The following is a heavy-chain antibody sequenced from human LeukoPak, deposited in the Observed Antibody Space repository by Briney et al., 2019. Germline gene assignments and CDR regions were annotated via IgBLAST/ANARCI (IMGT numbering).Heavy chain of an antibody. D-gene: IGHD3-10*01. CDR3: AKESTYYGSGSYYSD. Sequence: GGSLRLSCAASGFTFSSYSMNWVRQAPGKGLEWVSSISTSSSYIYYADSVKGRFTISRDNAKSSLYLQMNSLRAEDTAVYYCAKESTYYGSGSYYSDWGQGTLVTVSS. V-gene: IGHV3-21*01. CDR2: ISTSSSYI. CDR1: GFTFSSYS. J-gene: IGHJ4*02.